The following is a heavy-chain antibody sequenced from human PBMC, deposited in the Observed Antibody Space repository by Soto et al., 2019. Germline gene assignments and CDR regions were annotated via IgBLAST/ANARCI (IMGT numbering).Heavy chain of an antibody. V-gene: IGHV3-23*01. J-gene: IGHJ4*02. CDR3: ATSSPFPSGYYYSG. Sequence: GGSLRLSCAASGFTFSSYAMSWVRQAPGKGLEWVSAISGSGGSTYYADSVKGRFTISRDNSKNTLYLQMNSLRAEDTAVYYCATSSPFPSGYYYSGWGQGTLVTVSS. CDR1: GFTFSSYA. D-gene: IGHD3-22*01. CDR2: ISGSGGST.